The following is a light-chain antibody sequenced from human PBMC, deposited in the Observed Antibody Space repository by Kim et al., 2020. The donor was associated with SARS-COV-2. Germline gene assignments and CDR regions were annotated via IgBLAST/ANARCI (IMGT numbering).Light chain of an antibody. V-gene: IGKV3-20*01. J-gene: IGKJ2*01. Sequence: LSPGDRATLSCRASQSVAGNHLAWFQQKPGQAPRLLIYGTSSRAPAIPDRFSASGSGTDFTLTISRLEPEDFAIYYCQQYDRPPYTFGQGTKLEIK. CDR2: GTS. CDR3: QQYDRPPYT. CDR1: QSVAGNH.